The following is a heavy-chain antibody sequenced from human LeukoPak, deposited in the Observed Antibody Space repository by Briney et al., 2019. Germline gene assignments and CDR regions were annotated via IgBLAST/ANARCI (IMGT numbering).Heavy chain of an antibody. Sequence: SETLSLTCTVSDGSISSYYWSWIRQPPGKGLEWIGYIYYSGSTNYNPSLKSRVTISVDTSKNQFSLKLSSVTAADTAVYYCASHSSGWSTLDYWGQGTLVTVSS. CDR2: IYYSGST. J-gene: IGHJ4*02. V-gene: IGHV4-59*01. D-gene: IGHD6-19*01. CDR3: ASHSSGWSTLDY. CDR1: DGSISSYY.